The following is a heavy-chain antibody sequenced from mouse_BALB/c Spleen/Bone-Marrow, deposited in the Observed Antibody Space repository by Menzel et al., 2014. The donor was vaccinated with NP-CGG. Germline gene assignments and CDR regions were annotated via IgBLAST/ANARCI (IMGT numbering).Heavy chain of an antibody. CDR2: INPTTGYT. J-gene: IGHJ1*01. CDR3: ARSRYYGSSYWYFDV. D-gene: IGHD1-1*01. Sequence: QVQLQQPAADLARPGASVKMSCKPSGYTFTTYTMHWVKQRPGQGLEWIGYINPTTGYTEYNQKFKDKTTLTADKSSSTAYMQLSSLTSGDSAVYYCARSRYYGSSYWYFDVWGAGTTVTVSS. V-gene: IGHV1-4*02. CDR1: GYTFTTYT.